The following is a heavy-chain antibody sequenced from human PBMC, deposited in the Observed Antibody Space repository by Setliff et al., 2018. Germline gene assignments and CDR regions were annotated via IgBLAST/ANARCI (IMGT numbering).Heavy chain of an antibody. CDR3: ARERGDIVSTTSYYYYMDV. CDR2: IIPIFGTT. CDR1: RGTFSSYG. D-gene: IGHD5-12*01. Sequence: SVKVSCKASRGTFSSYGITWVRQAPGQGLEWMGGIIPIFGTTDYAQKLQGRVTITTDESTSTAYMEMSSLRSEDTAVYYCARERGDIVSTTSYYYYMDVWGKGTTVTVSS. J-gene: IGHJ6*03. V-gene: IGHV1-69*05.